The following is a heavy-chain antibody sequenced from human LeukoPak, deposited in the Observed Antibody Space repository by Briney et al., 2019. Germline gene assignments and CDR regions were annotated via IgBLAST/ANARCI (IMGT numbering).Heavy chain of an antibody. CDR1: GYSISSGYY. CDR3: ATEVGQWLVRT. Sequence: SETLSLTRGVSGYSISSGYYWGWIRQPPGKGLEWIGSIYHRGRTYYNPTLKSRVTISVDTSKNQFSLKLTSVTAADTAVYYCATEVGQWLVRTWGQGTLVTVSS. V-gene: IGHV4-38-2*01. J-gene: IGHJ5*02. CDR2: IYHRGRT. D-gene: IGHD6-19*01.